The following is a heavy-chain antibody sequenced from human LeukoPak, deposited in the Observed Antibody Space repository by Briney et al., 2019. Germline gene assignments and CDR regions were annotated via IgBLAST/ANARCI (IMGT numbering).Heavy chain of an antibody. V-gene: IGHV1-46*01. CDR2: INPSGGTT. CDR3: ARDLSHRYYHSTGYAFDY. Sequence: GESLKVSCKASGYIFTSYSMHWVRRAPGQGLEWMGIINPSGGTTNYAQKFQGRVTMTRDTSTSTVYMDLSSLRSEDTAVYYCARDLSHRYYHSTGYAFDYWGQGTLVTVSS. D-gene: IGHD3-22*01. J-gene: IGHJ4*02. CDR1: GYIFTSYS.